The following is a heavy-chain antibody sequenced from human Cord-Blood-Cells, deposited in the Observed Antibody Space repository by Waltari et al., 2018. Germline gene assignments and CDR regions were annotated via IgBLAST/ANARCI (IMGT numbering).Heavy chain of an antibody. CDR1: GFNIRSSS. D-gene: IGHD3-3*01. Sequence: EVQLVEPVGGLVQPGGSLRFSWAASGFNIRSSSMHCVRQAPGKGLEWVSYISSSISTIYYADSVKGRFTISRDNAKNSLYLQMNSLRDEDTAVYYCARSVTSFGVVTPFDYWGQGALVTVSS. CDR3: ARSVTSFGVVTPFDY. V-gene: IGHV3-48*02. J-gene: IGHJ4*02. CDR2: ISSSISTI.